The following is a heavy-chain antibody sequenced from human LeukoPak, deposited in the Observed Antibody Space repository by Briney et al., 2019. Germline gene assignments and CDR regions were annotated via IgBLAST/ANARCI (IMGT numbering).Heavy chain of an antibody. V-gene: IGHV3-7*03. CDR1: W. Sequence: WXXWVRQAPGKGLEWVANIRHDGSEKYYVDSVKGRFTISRDNAENSLYLQMNSLRAEDTAVYYCARDSGMDVWGQGTTVTVSS. J-gene: IGHJ6*02. CDR3: ARDSGMDV. CDR2: IRHDGSEK.